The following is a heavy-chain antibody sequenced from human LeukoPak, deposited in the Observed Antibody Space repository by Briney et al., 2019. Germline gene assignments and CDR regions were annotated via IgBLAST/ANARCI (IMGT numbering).Heavy chain of an antibody. V-gene: IGHV1-69*04. CDR2: IIPILGIA. Sequence: GASVKVSCKASGYTFTSYGISWVRQAPGQGLEWMGRIIPILGIANYAQKFQGRVTITADKSTSTAYMELSSLRSEDTAVYYCARDHYYDSSGFENLFDYWGQGTLVTVSS. J-gene: IGHJ4*02. D-gene: IGHD3-22*01. CDR1: GYTFTSYG. CDR3: ARDHYYDSSGFENLFDY.